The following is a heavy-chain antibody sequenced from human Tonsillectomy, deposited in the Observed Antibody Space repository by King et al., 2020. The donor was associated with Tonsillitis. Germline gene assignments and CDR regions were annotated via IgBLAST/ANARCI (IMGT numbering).Heavy chain of an antibody. CDR2: ISWNSRII. J-gene: IGHJ6*02. V-gene: IGHV3-9*01. CDR1: GFTFDDYA. Sequence: VQLVESGGGLVQPGRSLRLSCAASGFTFDDYAMHWVRQVPGKGLEWVSGISWNSRIIGYADSVKGRFTISRDNAKKSLDLQMNSLRPEDTALYYCAKDNSPPGLGSRFLGNGMDVCGQGTTVTVSS. D-gene: IGHD2-15*01. CDR3: AKDNSPPGLGSRFLGNGMDV.